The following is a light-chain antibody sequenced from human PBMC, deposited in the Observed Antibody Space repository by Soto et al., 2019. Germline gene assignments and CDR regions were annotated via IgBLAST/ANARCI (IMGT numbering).Light chain of an antibody. CDR1: QSISSW. CDR2: DAS. CDR3: QQYNTYPYT. V-gene: IGKV1-5*01. J-gene: IGKJ2*01. Sequence: DIPMTQSPSTLSASVGDRVTITCRASQSISSWLAWYQQKPGKAPKLLIYDASSLESGVPSRFGGSGSGTEFTLTSSRLQPDDFATDYCQQYNTYPYTFGQGTKLEIK.